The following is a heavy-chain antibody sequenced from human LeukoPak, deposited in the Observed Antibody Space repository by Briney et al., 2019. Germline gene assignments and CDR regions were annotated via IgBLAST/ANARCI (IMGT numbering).Heavy chain of an antibody. V-gene: IGHV4-59*01. CDR3: ARRPTYDSSGYYLDDAFDI. CDR2: IYYSGST. Sequence: PSETLSLTCTVSGGSISSYCWSWIRQPPGKGLEWIRYIYYSGSTNYNPSLKSRVTISVDTSKNQFSLKLSSVTAADTAVYYCARRPTYDSSGYYLDDAFDIWGQGTMVTVSS. CDR1: GGSISSYC. J-gene: IGHJ3*02. D-gene: IGHD3-22*01.